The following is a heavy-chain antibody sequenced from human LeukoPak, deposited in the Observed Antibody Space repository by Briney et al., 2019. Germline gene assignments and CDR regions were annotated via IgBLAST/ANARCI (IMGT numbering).Heavy chain of an antibody. CDR2: INHSGST. J-gene: IGHJ6*03. CDR1: GGSFSGHY. D-gene: IGHD3-10*01. CDR3: ARRLGRKFGERFYYYHYMDV. Sequence: PSETLSLTCAVYGGSFSGHYWSWIRQPPGKGLEWIGEINHSGSTKYDSSLKSRVTISVDTSKNQFSLKLSSVTAADTAVYYCARRLGRKFGERFYYYHYMDVWGKGTTVTISS. V-gene: IGHV4-34*01.